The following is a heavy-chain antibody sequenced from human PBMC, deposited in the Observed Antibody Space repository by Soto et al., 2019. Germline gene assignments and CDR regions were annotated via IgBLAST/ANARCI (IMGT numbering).Heavy chain of an antibody. V-gene: IGHV1-69*05. CDR1: GGTFSNYA. D-gene: IGHD3-22*01. CDR3: ARGPAYEGYCDD. J-gene: IGHJ4*01. Sequence: QVRPVQSGAEVQKPGSSVKVSCKASGGTFSNYAIGWVRQAPGQGLEWVGVIILPFGTPNYAQKFQGAVTITTDEYMTTVYMEVSGLSSEETAVYYSARGPAYEGYCDDWGRGTLVNVTS. CDR2: IILPFGTP.